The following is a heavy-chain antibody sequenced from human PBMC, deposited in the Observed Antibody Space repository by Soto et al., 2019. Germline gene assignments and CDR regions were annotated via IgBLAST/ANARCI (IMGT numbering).Heavy chain of an antibody. CDR3: ARAGGLVVVAANDAFDI. V-gene: IGHV4-30-4*01. CDR2: IYYSGST. D-gene: IGHD2-15*01. Sequence: SETLSLTCTVSGGSISSGDYYWSWIRQPPGKGLEWIGYIYYSGSTYYSPSLKSRVTISVDTSKNQFSLKLSSVTAADTAVYYCARAGGLVVVAANDAFDIWGQGTMVTVS. J-gene: IGHJ3*02. CDR1: GGSISSGDYY.